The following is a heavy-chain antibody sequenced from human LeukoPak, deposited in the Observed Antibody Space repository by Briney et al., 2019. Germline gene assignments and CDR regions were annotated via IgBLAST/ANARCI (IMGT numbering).Heavy chain of an antibody. CDR3: ARGNFRQYYFDY. CDR2: INHSGST. Sequence: PSETLSLTCAVYGGSFSGYYWSWIRQPPGKGLEWIGEINHSGSTNYNPSLKSRVTISVDTSKNQFSLKLSSVTAADTAVYYCARGNFRQYYFDYWGQGTLSPSPQ. J-gene: IGHJ4*02. D-gene: IGHD4-11*01. CDR1: GGSFSGYY. V-gene: IGHV4-34*01.